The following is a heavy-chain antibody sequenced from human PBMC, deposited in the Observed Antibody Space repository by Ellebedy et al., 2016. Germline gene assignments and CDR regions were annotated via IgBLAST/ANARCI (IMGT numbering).Heavy chain of an antibody. CDR2: INPSGGST. V-gene: IGHV1-46*01. CDR3: ARDPGKTTPDY. Sequence: ASVKVSXKASGYTFINYYMHWVRQAPGQGLEWMGIINPSGGSTSSAQKFQGRVSITRDTPTTTVYMELSSLRSEDTAVYYCARDPGKTTPDYWGQGTLVTVSS. CDR1: GYTFINYY. J-gene: IGHJ4*02. D-gene: IGHD4-17*01.